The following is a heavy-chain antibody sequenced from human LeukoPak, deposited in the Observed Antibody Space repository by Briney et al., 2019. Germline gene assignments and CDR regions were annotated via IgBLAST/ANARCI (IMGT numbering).Heavy chain of an antibody. D-gene: IGHD1-26*01. CDR1: GYTLTELS. CDR3: VRHSHLYSPDGPLDH. J-gene: IGHJ4*02. CDR2: FDPEDGET. Sequence: GASVKVSCKVSGYTLTELSMHWVRQAPGKGLEWMGGFDPEDGETIYAQKFQGRVTMTEDTSTDTAYMELSSLRSEDTAVYYCVRHSHLYSPDGPLDHWGPGALLTVSS. V-gene: IGHV1-24*01.